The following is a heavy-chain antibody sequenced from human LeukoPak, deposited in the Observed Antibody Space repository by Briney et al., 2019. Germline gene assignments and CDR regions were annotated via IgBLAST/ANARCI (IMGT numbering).Heavy chain of an antibody. CDR2: ISSSGSTR. CDR3: ARVQTTVTTLDY. Sequence: GGSLRLSCAAPGFTFSSYEMNWVRQAPGKGLEWVSYISSSGSTRYYADSVKGRFTISRDNAKNSLYLQMNSRLPGTTVFYYCARVQTTVTTLDYWGQGTLVTVSS. CDR1: GFTFSSYE. V-gene: IGHV3-48*03. D-gene: IGHD4-17*01. J-gene: IGHJ4*02.